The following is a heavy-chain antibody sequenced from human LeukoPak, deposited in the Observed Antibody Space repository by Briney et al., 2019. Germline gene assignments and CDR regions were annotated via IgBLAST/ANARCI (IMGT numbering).Heavy chain of an antibody. CDR2: IDPSDSYT. Sequence: GESLRISCKGSGYSFTSYWISWVRQVPGKGLEWMGRIDPSDSYTNYSPSFQGHVTISADKSISTAYLQWSSLKASDTAMYYCARDPMVRGVIITKDYYYYYGMDVWGKGTTVTVSS. CDR1: GYSFTSYW. CDR3: ARDPMVRGVIITKDYYYYYGMDV. D-gene: IGHD3-10*01. V-gene: IGHV5-10-1*01. J-gene: IGHJ6*04.